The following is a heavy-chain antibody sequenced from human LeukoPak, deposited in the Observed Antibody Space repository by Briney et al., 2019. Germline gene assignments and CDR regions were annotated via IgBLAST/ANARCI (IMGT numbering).Heavy chain of an antibody. J-gene: IGHJ4*02. CDR2: ISGSGGST. V-gene: IGHV3-23*01. CDR1: GFIFSSYG. Sequence: GGSLRLPCVASGFIFSSYGMSWVRQAPGKGLEWVSAISGSGGSTYYADSVKGRFTISRDNSKNTLYLQMNSLRAEDTAVYYCAKDRPTVVTRRHYFDYWGQGILVTVSS. CDR3: AKDRPTVVTRRHYFDY. D-gene: IGHD4-23*01.